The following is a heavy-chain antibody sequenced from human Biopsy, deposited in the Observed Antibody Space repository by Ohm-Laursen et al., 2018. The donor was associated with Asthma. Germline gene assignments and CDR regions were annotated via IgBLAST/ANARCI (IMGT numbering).Heavy chain of an antibody. V-gene: IGHV3-7*01. CDR1: GFTFNSYW. D-gene: IGHD2-2*01. Sequence: SLRLSCTASGFTFNSYWMSWVRQAPGKGLEWVANIKKDGSEKYYVDSVKGQFTISRDNAKNSLYLHMNSLRAEDTAVYYCARGGYCTSPTCPWGRYATDVWGQGTTVTVSS. CDR2: IKKDGSEK. CDR3: ARGGYCTSPTCPWGRYATDV. J-gene: IGHJ6*02.